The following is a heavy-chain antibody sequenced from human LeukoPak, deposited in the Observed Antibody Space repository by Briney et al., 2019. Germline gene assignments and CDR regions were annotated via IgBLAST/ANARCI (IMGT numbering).Heavy chain of an antibody. CDR1: GFTFSRYS. D-gene: IGHD5-18*01. CDR2: ISSSSSYI. V-gene: IGHV3-21*01. CDR3: ASYSYRSNXNDY. Sequence: GGSLRLSCAASGFTFSRYSMNWVRQAPGKGLEWVSSISSSSSYIYYADSVKGRFTISRDNAKNSLYLPMNSLRAEDTAVYYCASYSYRSNXNDYWGQGTLVTVSS. J-gene: IGHJ4*02.